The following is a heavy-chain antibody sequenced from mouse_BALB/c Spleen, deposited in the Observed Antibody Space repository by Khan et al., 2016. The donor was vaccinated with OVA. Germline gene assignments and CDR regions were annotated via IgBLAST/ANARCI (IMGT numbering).Heavy chain of an antibody. D-gene: IGHD1-1*01. J-gene: IGHJ3*01. CDR1: GFTFSTYG. V-gene: IGHV5-6*01. CDR3: ARLAYYYDSEGFAY. Sequence: EVELVASGGDLVKPEGSLKLSCAASGFTFSTYGMSCVRQTPDKRLEWVATISSGGSYTYYPDSVQGRLTISRDNAKNTLYLQMSSLKAEDTAMFYCARLAYYYDSEGFAYWGQGTLVTVSA. CDR2: ISSGGSYT.